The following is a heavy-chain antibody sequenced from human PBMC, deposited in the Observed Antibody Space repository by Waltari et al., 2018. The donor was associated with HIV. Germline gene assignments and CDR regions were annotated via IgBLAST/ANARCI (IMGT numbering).Heavy chain of an antibody. CDR1: GGSIRSSSYY. D-gene: IGHD3-3*01. Sequence: QLQLQESGPGLVKPSEPLSLTCTVSGGSIRSSSYYWGWIRQPPGKGLELIGSIYYSGSTYYNPSLKSRVTISVDTSKNQFSLKLSSGTAADTAVYYCARHHYDFGKNWFDPWGQGTLVTVSS. CDR2: IYYSGST. J-gene: IGHJ5*02. V-gene: IGHV4-39*01. CDR3: ARHHYDFGKNWFDP.